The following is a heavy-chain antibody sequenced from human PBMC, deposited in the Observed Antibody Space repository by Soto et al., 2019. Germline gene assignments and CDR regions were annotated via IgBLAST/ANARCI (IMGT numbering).Heavy chain of an antibody. J-gene: IGHJ4*02. CDR1: GGSISSSSYY. CDR3: AREGDAFGAPFDY. V-gene: IGHV4-30-4*01. Sequence: QVQLQESGPGLVKSSQTLSLTCIVSGGSISSSSYYWSWIRQPPGKGLEWIGYIHSSGSTYYNPSLQRRVVISIDTSKNQFSLKLRSVTAADTAVYYCAREGDAFGAPFDYWGQGTLVTVSS. D-gene: IGHD3-10*01. CDR2: IHSSGST.